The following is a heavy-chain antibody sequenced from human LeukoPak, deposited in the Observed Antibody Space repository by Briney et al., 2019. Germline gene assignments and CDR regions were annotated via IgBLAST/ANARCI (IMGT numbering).Heavy chain of an antibody. D-gene: IGHD1-26*01. CDR2: ISSSSTI. CDR3: ARDGKYSGSFDS. V-gene: IGHV3-48*04. CDR1: GFTFSSYG. J-gene: IGHJ5*01. Sequence: PGGSLRLSCAASGFTFSSYGMNWVRQAPGKGLEWISYISSSSTIYYADSVKGRFTISRDNAKNSLFLQMNSLRAEDATMYYCARDGKYSGSFDSWGQGTLVTVPS.